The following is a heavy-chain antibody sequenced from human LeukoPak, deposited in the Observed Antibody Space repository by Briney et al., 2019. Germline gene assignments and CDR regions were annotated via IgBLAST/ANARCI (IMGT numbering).Heavy chain of an antibody. CDR3: AKDREYYYDSSGYRFQH. D-gene: IGHD3-22*01. J-gene: IGHJ1*01. CDR2: ISGSGGST. CDR1: GFTFSSYA. V-gene: IGHV3-23*01. Sequence: QPGGSLRLSCAASGFTFSSYAMSWVRQAPGKGLEWVSAISGSGGSTYYADSVKGRFTISRDNSKNTLYLQMNSLRAEDTAVYYCAKDREYYYDSSGYRFQHWDQGTLVTVSS.